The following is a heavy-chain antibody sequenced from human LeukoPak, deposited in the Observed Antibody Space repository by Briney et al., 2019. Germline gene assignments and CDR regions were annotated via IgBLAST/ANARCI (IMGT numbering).Heavy chain of an antibody. V-gene: IGHV1-46*03. CDR3: ARIRDGYNDAYGI. CDR1: GYTFTNYY. J-gene: IGHJ3*02. Sequence: ASEKVSCKASGYTFTNYYIHWVRQAPGQALEWMGLINPGGDNTNYAQNFQGRVTMTRDTSASTVYMELSSLRSEDTAIYYCARIRDGYNDAYGIWGQGTVVTVPS. D-gene: IGHD5-24*01. CDR2: INPGGDNT.